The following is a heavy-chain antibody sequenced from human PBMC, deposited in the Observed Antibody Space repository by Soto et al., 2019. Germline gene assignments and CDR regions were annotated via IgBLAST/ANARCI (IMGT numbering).Heavy chain of an antibody. Sequence: QVQLVESGGGVVQPGTSLRLSCAVSGFPFSTYGFQWVRQPPGKGLEWVAVIVTDGSATYYGDSVEGRFTVSRDNSKVTLYLQMNSLRAEDTAVYYCARDDAFGTENGFDIWGQGTMVTVSS. J-gene: IGHJ3*02. D-gene: IGHD3-16*01. CDR1: GFPFSTYG. V-gene: IGHV3-33*01. CDR3: ARDDAFGTENGFDI. CDR2: IVTDGSAT.